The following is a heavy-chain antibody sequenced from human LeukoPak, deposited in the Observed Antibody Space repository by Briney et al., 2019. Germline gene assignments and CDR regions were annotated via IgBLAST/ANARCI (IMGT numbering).Heavy chain of an antibody. CDR3: ARDLNQWSIQFDS. Sequence: GGSLRLSCAASGLTVRTNGMHWVRQPPDQGLEWVAAIDSDGNRRYYADSVKGRSTVSRDIYKNTVDLQIDSLRAEDTAAYFCARDLNQWSIQFDSWGQGTLVTVAS. D-gene: IGHD2-15*01. CDR2: IDSDGNRR. CDR1: GLTVRTNG. J-gene: IGHJ5*01. V-gene: IGHV3-33*01.